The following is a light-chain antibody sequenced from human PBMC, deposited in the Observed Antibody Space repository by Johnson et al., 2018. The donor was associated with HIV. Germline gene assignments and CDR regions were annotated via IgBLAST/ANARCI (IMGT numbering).Light chain of an antibody. J-gene: IGLJ1*01. CDR3: GTWDSSLRVGF. CDR2: DNN. CDR1: SSNIGNNY. Sequence: QSILTQPPSVSAAPGQKVTISCSGSSSNIGNNYVSWYQQLQGRAPKLLIYDNNKRPSGIPDRFSGSKSGTSATLGITGLQTGDEAEYYCGTWDSSLRVGFFGTGTKVTVL. V-gene: IGLV1-51*01.